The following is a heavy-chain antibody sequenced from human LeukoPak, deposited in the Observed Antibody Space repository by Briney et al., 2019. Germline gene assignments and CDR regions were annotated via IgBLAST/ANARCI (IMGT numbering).Heavy chain of an antibody. Sequence: SVKVSCKASGVTFSSYAISWVRQAPGQGLEWMGGIIPIFGTANYAQKFQGRVTITADESTSTAYMELSSLRSEDTAVYYCARDPVRGYSYGYYGMDVWGKGTTVTVSS. D-gene: IGHD5-18*01. J-gene: IGHJ6*04. CDR1: GVTFSSYA. CDR2: IIPIFGTA. V-gene: IGHV1-69*13. CDR3: ARDPVRGYSYGYYGMDV.